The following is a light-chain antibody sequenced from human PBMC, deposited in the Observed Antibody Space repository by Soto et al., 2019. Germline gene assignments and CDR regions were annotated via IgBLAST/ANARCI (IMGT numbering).Light chain of an antibody. CDR2: DAS. CDR1: QSVNNY. V-gene: IGKV3-11*01. CDR3: QQRRSWPIT. Sequence: EIVLTQSPATLSLSLGERATLSCRASQSVNNYLAWYQQKPGQAPRLLIYDASNRATGIPARFSGSGSETDFTLTISSLEPEDFAVYYCQQRRSWPITFGQGTRLEIK. J-gene: IGKJ5*01.